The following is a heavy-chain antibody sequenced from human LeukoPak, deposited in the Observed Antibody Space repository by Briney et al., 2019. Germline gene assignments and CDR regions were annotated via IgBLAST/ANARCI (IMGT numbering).Heavy chain of an antibody. Sequence: PSETLSLTCTVSGGSISSSSYYWGWIRQPPGKGLEWIGSIYYSGSTYYNPSLKSRVTISVDTSKNQFSLKLGSVTAADTAVYYCARGIAAAGSNWFDPWGQGTLVTVSS. V-gene: IGHV4-39*01. CDR2: IYYSGST. CDR3: ARGIAAAGSNWFDP. D-gene: IGHD6-13*01. CDR1: GGSISSSSYY. J-gene: IGHJ5*02.